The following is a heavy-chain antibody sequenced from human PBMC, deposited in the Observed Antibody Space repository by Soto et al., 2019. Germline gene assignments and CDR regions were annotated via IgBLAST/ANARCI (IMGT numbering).Heavy chain of an antibody. CDR3: ATDSPLRNWGSWLRVFAAFDI. J-gene: IGHJ3*02. CDR2: FDPEDGET. CDR1: GYTLTELS. Sequence: ASVKVSCKVSGYTLTELSMHWVRQAPGKGLEWMGGFDPEDGETIYAQKFQGRVTMTEDTSTDTAYMELSSLRSEDTAVYYCATDSPLRNWGSWLRVFAAFDIWGQGTMVTVSS. V-gene: IGHV1-24*01. D-gene: IGHD7-27*01.